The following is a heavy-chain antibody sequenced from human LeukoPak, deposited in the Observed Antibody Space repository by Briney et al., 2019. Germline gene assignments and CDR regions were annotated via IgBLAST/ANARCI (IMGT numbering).Heavy chain of an antibody. V-gene: IGHV3-64*01. D-gene: IGHD4-11*01. CDR2: ISSNGGST. CDR1: GFTFSSYA. Sequence: GRSMTLACAAAGFTFSSYAMHWVRQAPGKGLEYLSAISSNGGSTTYAQSVKGRVTMARDKSKNRAYLHWGRPRAGVLAVYYCARESCNYGGFFDYWREGPLVSVSS. J-gene: IGHJ4*02. CDR3: ARESCNYGGFFDY.